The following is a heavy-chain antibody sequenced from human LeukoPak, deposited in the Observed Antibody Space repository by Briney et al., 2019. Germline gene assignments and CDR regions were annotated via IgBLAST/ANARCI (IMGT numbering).Heavy chain of an antibody. CDR2: ISSSSNYI. Sequence: GGSLRLSCAASGLTFSSYSMNWVRQAPGKGLEWVSSISSSSNYIYYADSVKGRFTIFRDNAKNSLYLQMNSLRAEDTAVYYCARVPHAMVRGVIITELYFDYWGQGTLVTVSS. J-gene: IGHJ4*02. V-gene: IGHV3-21*01. CDR1: GLTFSSYS. D-gene: IGHD3-10*01. CDR3: ARVPHAMVRGVIITELYFDY.